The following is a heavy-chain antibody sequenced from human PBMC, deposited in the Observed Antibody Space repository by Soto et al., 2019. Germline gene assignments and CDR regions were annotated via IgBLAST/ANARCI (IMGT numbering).Heavy chain of an antibody. V-gene: IGHV2-5*02. CDR1: GFSLSSTRMA. Sequence: QITLKESGPTLVKPTQTLTLTCTFSGFSLSSTRMAVGWIRQPPGKALEWLALIYWDDDKRYSPFLKSRLTITKDTPKNPVVLTMSNMAPVDTARYYCAHIVVAGLGYYFDHWGQGTLVTVSS. CDR2: IYWDDDK. D-gene: IGHD6-19*01. CDR3: AHIVVAGLGYYFDH. J-gene: IGHJ4*02.